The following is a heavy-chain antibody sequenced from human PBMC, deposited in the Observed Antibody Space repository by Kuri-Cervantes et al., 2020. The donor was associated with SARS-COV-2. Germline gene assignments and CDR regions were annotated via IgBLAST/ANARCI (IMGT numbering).Heavy chain of an antibody. D-gene: IGHD2-15*01. CDR3: ARHGGGSGYDHYYGMDV. V-gene: IGHV4-34*01. Sequence: SETLSLTCAVYGGSFSGYYWSWIRQPPGKGLECIGEINHSGSTDYNPSLKSRVTISVDTSKNQFSLKLSSVTAADTAVYYCARHGGGSGYDHYYGMDVWGQGTTVTRLL. J-gene: IGHJ6*02. CDR1: GGSFSGYY. CDR2: INHSGST.